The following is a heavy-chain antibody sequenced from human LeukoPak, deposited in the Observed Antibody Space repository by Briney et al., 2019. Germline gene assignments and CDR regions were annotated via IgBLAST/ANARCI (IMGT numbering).Heavy chain of an antibody. V-gene: IGHV1-18*01. CDR3: ARAGSGWFTRRWFDP. D-gene: IGHD6-19*01. CDR2: ISAYNGNT. CDR1: VYTFTSYG. J-gene: IGHJ5*02. Sequence: ASVNVSCKASVYTFTSYGISWVREAPGQGLAWMGWISAYNGNTNYAQKLQGRVTMTTDTSTSTAYMELRSLRSDDTAVYYCARAGSGWFTRRWFDPWGQGTLVTVSS.